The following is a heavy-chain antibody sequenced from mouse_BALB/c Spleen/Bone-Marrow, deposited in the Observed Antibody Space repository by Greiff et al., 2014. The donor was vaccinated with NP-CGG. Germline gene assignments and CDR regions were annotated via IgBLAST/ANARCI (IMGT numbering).Heavy chain of an antibody. CDR3: ARSNDYDPLAY. CDR2: IYPGDGDT. D-gene: IGHD2-4*01. J-gene: IGHJ3*01. V-gene: IGHV1-80*01. Sequence: VKLMESGAELVRPGSSVKISCEGSGYAFSSYWMNWVKQRPGQGLEWIGQIYPGDGDTNNNGKFKGKATLTADKSSTTVYMQLSSLTSEDSAVYFCARSNDYDPLAYWGQGTLVTVSA. CDR1: GYAFSSYW.